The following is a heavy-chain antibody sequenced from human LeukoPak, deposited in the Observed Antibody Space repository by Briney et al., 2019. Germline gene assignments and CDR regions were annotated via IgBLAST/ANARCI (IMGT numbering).Heavy chain of an antibody. J-gene: IGHJ6*03. V-gene: IGHV4-38-2*02. Sequence: SETLSLTCTVSGYSISSGYYWGWIRQPPGKGLEWIGSIYHSGSTYYNPSLKSRVTISVDTSKNQFSLKLSSVTAADTAVYYCARESRFGSGFNYYYYMDVWGKGTTVTVSS. CDR2: IYHSGST. CDR3: ARESRFGSGFNYYYYMDV. D-gene: IGHD6-19*01. CDR1: GYSISSGYY.